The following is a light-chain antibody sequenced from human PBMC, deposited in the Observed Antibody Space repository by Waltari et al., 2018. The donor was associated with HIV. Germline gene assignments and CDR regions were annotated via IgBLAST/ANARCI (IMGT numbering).Light chain of an antibody. CDR3: QSYDRSLSSSV. CDR2: GNS. CDR1: SAGYD. J-gene: IGLJ2*01. V-gene: IGLV1-40*01. Sequence: QSDLTQPPSVSGAPGQRVTISCSGVSAGYDVHWYQQLPGTAPKLLIYGNSNRPSGVPDRFSGSKSGPLASLAITGLQAEDEADYYCQSYDRSLSSSVFGGGTRLTVL.